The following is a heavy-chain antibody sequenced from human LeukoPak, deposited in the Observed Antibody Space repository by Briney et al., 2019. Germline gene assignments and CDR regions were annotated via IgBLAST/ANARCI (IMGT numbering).Heavy chain of an antibody. D-gene: IGHD4-17*01. J-gene: IGHJ4*02. CDR3: ARGGGRTVTTALLDFDY. V-gene: IGHV4-34*01. CDR1: GGSFSGYY. CDR2: INHSGST. Sequence: SETLSLTCAVYGGSFSGYYWSWIRQPPGKGLEWIGEINHSGSTNYNPSLKSRVTISVDTSKNQFSLKLSSVTAADTAVYYCARGGGRTVTTALLDFDYWGQGTLVTVSS.